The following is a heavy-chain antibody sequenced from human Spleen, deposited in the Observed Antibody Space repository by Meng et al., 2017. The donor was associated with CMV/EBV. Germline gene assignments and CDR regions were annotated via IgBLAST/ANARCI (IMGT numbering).Heavy chain of an antibody. D-gene: IGHD2-15*01. Sequence: SVKVSCKASGYTFTGYYMHWGRQAPGQGLEWMGGIIPILGIANYAQKFQGRVTITADKSTSTAYMELSSLRSEDTAVYYCAREVRTRILAWFDPWGQGTLVTVSS. V-gene: IGHV1-69*10. CDR2: IIPILGIA. J-gene: IGHJ5*02. CDR3: AREVRTRILAWFDP. CDR1: GYTFTGYY.